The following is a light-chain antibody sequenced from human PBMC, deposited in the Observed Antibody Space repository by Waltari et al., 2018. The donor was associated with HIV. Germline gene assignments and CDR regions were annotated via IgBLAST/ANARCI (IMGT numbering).Light chain of an antibody. CDR3: QQYYSSPVT. J-gene: IGKJ5*01. V-gene: IGKV4-1*01. CDR2: WAS. CDR1: QTVLYSSDNQIC. Sequence: DIVMTQSPDSLAVSLGERATINCKSSQTVLYSSDNQICLAWYQQKPGQPPKLLIYWASTRESGVPDRFSGSGSGTDFTLTISSLQAEDVAVYYCQQYYSSPVTFGQGTRLEIK.